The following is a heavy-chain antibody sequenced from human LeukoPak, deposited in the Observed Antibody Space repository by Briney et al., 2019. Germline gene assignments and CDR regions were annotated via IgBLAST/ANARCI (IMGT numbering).Heavy chain of an antibody. CDR2: IYHSGST. CDR3: ARISTSCYTSTTCFDY. CDR1: GGSISSGDYY. D-gene: IGHD2-2*02. Sequence: PSETLSLTCTVSGGSISSGDYYWSWIRQPPGKGLEWIGYIYHSGSTYYNPSLKSRVTISVDRSKNQFSLKLSSVTAADTAVYYCARISTSCYTSTTCFDYWGQGTLVTVSS. V-gene: IGHV4-30-2*01. J-gene: IGHJ4*02.